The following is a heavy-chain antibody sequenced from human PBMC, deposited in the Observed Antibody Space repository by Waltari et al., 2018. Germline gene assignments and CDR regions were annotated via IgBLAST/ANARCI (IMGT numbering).Heavy chain of an antibody. CDR2: VYTTGST. CDR1: GGSIGRYY. CDR3: ARGGAFGGEDAFDI. V-gene: IGHV4-4*07. Sequence: QVQLQESGPGLVKPSETLSLTCSVSGGSIGRYYWNWIRQPAGGGLEWIGHVYTTGSTNKNPSLKSRVTMSVDTSKNQLSLKLTSVTAADTAVYYCARGGAFGGEDAFDIWGQGTKVTVSS. D-gene: IGHD3-10*01. J-gene: IGHJ3*02.